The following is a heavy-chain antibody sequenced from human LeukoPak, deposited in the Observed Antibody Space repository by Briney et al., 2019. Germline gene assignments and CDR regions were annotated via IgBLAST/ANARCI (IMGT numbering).Heavy chain of an antibody. J-gene: IGHJ3*02. CDR3: ARAPFDYYDSSGYYFDAFDI. CDR1: GGSISSYY. D-gene: IGHD3-22*01. CDR2: IYYSGST. V-gene: IGHV4-59*01. Sequence: PSETLSLTCTVSGGSISSYYWSWIRQPPGKGMECIGYIYYSGSTNYNPSLKSRVTISVDTSKNQFSQKLSSVTAADTAVYYCARAPFDYYDSSGYYFDAFDIWGQGTMVTVSS.